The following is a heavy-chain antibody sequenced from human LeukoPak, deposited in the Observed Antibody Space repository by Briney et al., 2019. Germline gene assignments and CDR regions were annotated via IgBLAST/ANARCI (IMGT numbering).Heavy chain of an antibody. V-gene: IGHV4-30-2*01. CDR1: GGSISSGGYS. CDR3: ARSSGAGAFDI. J-gene: IGHJ3*02. Sequence: SQTLSLTCAVSGGSISSGGYSWSWIRQPPGTGLEWIGYIYHSGSTYYNPFLKSRVTISVDRSKNQFSLKLSSVTAADTAVYYCARSSGAGAFDIWGQGTMVTASS. D-gene: IGHD1-26*01. CDR2: IYHSGST.